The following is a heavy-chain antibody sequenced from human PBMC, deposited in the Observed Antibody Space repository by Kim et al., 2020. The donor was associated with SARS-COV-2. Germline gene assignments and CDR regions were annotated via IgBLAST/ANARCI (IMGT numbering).Heavy chain of an antibody. V-gene: IGHV1-69*13. Sequence: SVKVSCKASGGTFSSYAISWVRQAPGQGLEWMGGIIPIFGTANYAQKFQGRVTITADESTSTAYMELSSLRSEDTAVYYCARDGYSGSYPTSLLYFDYWGQGTLVTVSS. CDR3: ARDGYSGSYPTSLLYFDY. CDR1: GGTFSSYA. J-gene: IGHJ4*02. CDR2: IIPIFGTA. D-gene: IGHD1-26*01.